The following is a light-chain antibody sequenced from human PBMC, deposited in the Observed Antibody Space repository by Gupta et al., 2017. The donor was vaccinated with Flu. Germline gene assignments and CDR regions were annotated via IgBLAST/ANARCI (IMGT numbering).Light chain of an antibody. CDR2: AAS. CDR1: QSISSC. J-gene: IGKJ1*01. CDR3: QQCSNWPWT. V-gene: IGKV3-11*01. Sequence: EDVLTQSPATLSLSPGERATLSCRASQSISSCLACYQQKPGQAPRLLINAASNRATGIPATFSGSGSGTDFTLTISSLEPEDFAVYYCQQCSNWPWTFGQGTKVEIK.